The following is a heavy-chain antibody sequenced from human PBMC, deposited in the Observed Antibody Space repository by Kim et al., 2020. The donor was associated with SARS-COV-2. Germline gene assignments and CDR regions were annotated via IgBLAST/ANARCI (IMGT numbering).Heavy chain of an antibody. J-gene: IGHJ4*02. D-gene: IGHD6-19*01. CDR3: ASALGVAGPAHLDY. Sequence: NPPLKSRVTISLDTSKNQFSLKLTSVTAADTAFCYCASALGVAGPAHLDYWGQGSLVSVSS. V-gene: IGHV4-59*01.